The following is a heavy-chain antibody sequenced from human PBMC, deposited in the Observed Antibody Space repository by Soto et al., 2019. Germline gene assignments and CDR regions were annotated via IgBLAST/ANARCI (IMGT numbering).Heavy chain of an antibody. CDR2: ISSSSSTI. D-gene: IGHD6-6*01. CDR1: GFTFSSYS. J-gene: IGHJ6*02. CDR3: ARDMGWIAARLSV. Sequence: HPGGSLRLSCAASGFTFSSYSMNWVRQAPGKGLEWVSYISSSSSTIYYADSVKGRFTISRDNSKNTLYLQMNSLRPEDTAVYYCARDMGWIAARLSVWGQGTTVTVSS. V-gene: IGHV3-48*01.